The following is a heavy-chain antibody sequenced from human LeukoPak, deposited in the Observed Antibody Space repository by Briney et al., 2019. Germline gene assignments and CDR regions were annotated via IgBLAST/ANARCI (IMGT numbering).Heavy chain of an antibody. Sequence: ETLSLTCAVYGGSFSGYYWSWVRQAPGKGLEWVSGINWNGGSTGYADSVKGRFTISRDNAKNSLYLQMNSLRAEDTALYYCARDRGVYGSGSYTDYWGQGTLVTVSS. J-gene: IGHJ4*02. CDR3: ARDRGVYGSGSYTDY. V-gene: IGHV3-20*04. CDR1: GGSFSGYY. D-gene: IGHD3-10*01. CDR2: INWNGGST.